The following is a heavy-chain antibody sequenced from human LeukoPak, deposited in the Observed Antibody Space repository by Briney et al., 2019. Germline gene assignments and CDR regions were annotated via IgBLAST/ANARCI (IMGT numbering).Heavy chain of an antibody. V-gene: IGHV1-2*02. CDR2: INPNSGGT. J-gene: IGHJ5*02. Sequence: GASVKVSCKASGYTFTGYYMHWVRQAPGQGLEWMGWINPNSGGTNYAQKFQGRVTMTRDTSISTAYMELSRLRSDDTAVYYCARVGYGDHDGRSRNWFDPWGQGTLVTVSS. CDR3: ARVGYGDHDGRSRNWFDP. CDR1: GYTFTGYY. D-gene: IGHD4-17*01.